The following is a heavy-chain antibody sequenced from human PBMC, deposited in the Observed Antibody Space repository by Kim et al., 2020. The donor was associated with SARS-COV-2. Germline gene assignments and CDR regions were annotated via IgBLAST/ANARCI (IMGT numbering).Heavy chain of an antibody. D-gene: IGHD3-3*01. V-gene: IGHV3-30*04. J-gene: IGHJ5*02. CDR3: ARVGLEWLSAGWFDP. CDR1: GFTFSSYV. CDR2: ISYDGSNK. Sequence: GGSLRLSCAASGFTFSSYVMHWVRQAPGKGLEWVAVISYDGSNKYYADSVKGRFTISRDNSKNTLYLQMNSLRAEDTAVYYCARVGLEWLSAGWFDPWGQGTLVTVSS.